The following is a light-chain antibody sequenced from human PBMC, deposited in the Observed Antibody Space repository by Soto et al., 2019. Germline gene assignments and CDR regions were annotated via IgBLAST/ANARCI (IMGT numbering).Light chain of an antibody. CDR3: QQYTNWPRT. V-gene: IGKV3-15*01. J-gene: IGKJ5*01. CDR2: GAS. Sequence: ILMTQSPATLSVSPGERATLSCRASQSVSSNLAWYQQKPGQAPRLLIHGASTRATGIPARFSGSGSGTEFILTISSLQSEDFAVYYCQQYTNWPRTFGQGTRLEIK. CDR1: QSVSSN.